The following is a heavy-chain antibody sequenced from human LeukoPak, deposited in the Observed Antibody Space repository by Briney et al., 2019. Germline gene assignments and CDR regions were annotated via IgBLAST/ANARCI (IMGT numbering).Heavy chain of an antibody. J-gene: IGHJ4*02. V-gene: IGHV1-2*06. CDR1: GYTFTGNY. Sequence: ASVKVSCKASGYTFTGNYMHWVRQAPGQGLEWMGRIDPNSGGTKYAQKFQGRVTMTRDTSISTAYMELSSLRSDDMAVYYCARDSRVSGDYWGQGTLVTVSS. CDR3: ARDSRVSGDY. CDR2: IDPNSGGT. D-gene: IGHD2-8*01.